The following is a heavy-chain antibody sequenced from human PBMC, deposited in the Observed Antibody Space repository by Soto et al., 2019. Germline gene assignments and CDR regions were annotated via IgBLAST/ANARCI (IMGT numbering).Heavy chain of an antibody. CDR3: ARGWVVTATYYGMDV. CDR2: IIPIFGTA. D-gene: IGHD2-21*02. CDR1: GCTFSSYA. J-gene: IGHJ6*02. Sequence: SVKVSCKASGCTFSSYAISWVRQAPGQVLEWMGGIIPIFGTANYAQKFQGRVTITADESTSTAYMELSSLRSEDTAVYYCARGWVVTATYYGMDVWGQGTTVTVSS. V-gene: IGHV1-69*13.